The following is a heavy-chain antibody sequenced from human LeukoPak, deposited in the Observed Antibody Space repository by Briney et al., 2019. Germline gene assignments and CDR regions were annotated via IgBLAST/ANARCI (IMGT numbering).Heavy chain of an antibody. CDR2: ISYDGGGI. Sequence: QPGRSLRLSCAASGFTFSRYVMHWVRQAPGKGLEWVAVISYDGGGIYYADSMKGRFTISRDNSKNTVYLQMNSLRAEDTAVYYCARDLEGITVAGAFDYWGQGTLVTVSS. CDR1: GFTFSRYV. J-gene: IGHJ4*02. D-gene: IGHD6-19*01. CDR3: ARDLEGITVAGAFDY. V-gene: IGHV3-30-3*01.